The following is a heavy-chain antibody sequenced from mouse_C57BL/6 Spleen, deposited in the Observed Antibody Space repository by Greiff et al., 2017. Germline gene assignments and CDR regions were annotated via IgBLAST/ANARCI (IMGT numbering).Heavy chain of an antibody. CDR3: AGRGYDRGLARDY. J-gene: IGHJ4*01. Sequence: EVKLMESGGGLVKPGGSLKLSCAASGFTFSDYGMHWVRQAPEKGLAWVAYISSGSSTIYSADTVKGRFPISRDNAKNTLFLQMTSLRSEDEAMYYGAGRGYDRGLARDYWGQGTSVTVSS. V-gene: IGHV5-17*01. CDR2: ISSGSSTI. CDR1: GFTFSDYG. D-gene: IGHD2-2*01.